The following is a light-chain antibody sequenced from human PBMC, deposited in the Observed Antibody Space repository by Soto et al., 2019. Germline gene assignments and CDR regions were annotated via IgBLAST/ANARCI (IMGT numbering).Light chain of an antibody. CDR2: RNN. CDR1: SSNIGRNY. CDR3: AAWDDSLSGYV. V-gene: IGLV1-47*01. Sequence: QSVLTQPASASGTPGQRVTISCSGSSSNIGRNYVYWYQQLPGTAPKVLMYRNNQRPSGVPDRFSGSKSGTSASLAISGLRSEDEADYSCAAWDDSLSGYVFGTGTKVTVL. J-gene: IGLJ1*01.